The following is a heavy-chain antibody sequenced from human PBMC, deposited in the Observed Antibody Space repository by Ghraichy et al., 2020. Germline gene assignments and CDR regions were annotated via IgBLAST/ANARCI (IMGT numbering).Heavy chain of an antibody. Sequence: GGSLRLSCAASGFTFSRYAMTWVRQAPGKGLEWVSTISGSGGSTYYADSVKGRFTISKDNSKNTLYLQMNILRAEDTAIYYCASDRSGYDGSSDFWGQGTLVTVSS. V-gene: IGHV3-23*01. J-gene: IGHJ4*02. CDR1: GFTFSRYA. CDR3: ASDRSGYDGSSDF. CDR2: ISGSGGST. D-gene: IGHD5-12*01.